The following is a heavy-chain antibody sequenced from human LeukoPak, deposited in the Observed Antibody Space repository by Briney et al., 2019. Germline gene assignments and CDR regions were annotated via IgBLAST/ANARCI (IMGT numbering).Heavy chain of an antibody. D-gene: IGHD3-22*01. CDR3: ARVRRSLKDYYDSSGYQGWFDP. CDR1: GGSISSYY. V-gene: IGHV4-59*01. J-gene: IGHJ5*02. CDR2: IYYSGST. Sequence: SETLSLTCTVSGGSISSYYWSWIRQPPGKGLEWIGYIYYSGSTNYNPSLKSRVTISVDTSKNQFSLKLSYVTAADTAVYYCARVRRSLKDYYDSSGYQGWFDPWGQGTLVTVSS.